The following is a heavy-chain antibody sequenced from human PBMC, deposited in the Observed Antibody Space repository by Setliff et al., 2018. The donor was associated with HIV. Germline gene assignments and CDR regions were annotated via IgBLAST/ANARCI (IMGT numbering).Heavy chain of an antibody. CDR3: ARGDGSGSYPFYYYYYYMDV. D-gene: IGHD3-10*01. Sequence: APVKVSCKASGYTFTVYYMHWVRQAPGQGLEWMGRINPNSGGTNYAQKFQGRVTMTRDTSISTAYMELSRLRSDDTAVYYCARGDGSGSYPFYYYYYYMDVRGKGTTVTVSS. CDR1: GYTFTVYY. V-gene: IGHV1-2*06. CDR2: INPNSGGT. J-gene: IGHJ6*03.